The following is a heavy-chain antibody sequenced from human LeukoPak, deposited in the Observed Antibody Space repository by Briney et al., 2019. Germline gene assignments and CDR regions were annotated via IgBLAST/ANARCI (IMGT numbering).Heavy chain of an antibody. D-gene: IGHD3-3*01. CDR1: GFTFGDYA. CDR2: IRSKAYGGTT. CDR3: TRGGLYYDFWSGYYTGDY. V-gene: IGHV3-49*04. Sequence: GGSLRLSCTASGFTFGDYAMSWVRQAPGKGLEWVGFIRSKAYGGTTEYAASVKGRFTISRDDSKSIAYLQMNSLKTEDTAVYYCTRGGLYYDFWSGYYTGDYWGQGTLVTVSS. J-gene: IGHJ4*02.